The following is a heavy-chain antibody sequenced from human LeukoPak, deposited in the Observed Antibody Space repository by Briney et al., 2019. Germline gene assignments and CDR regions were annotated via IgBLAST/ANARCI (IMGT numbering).Heavy chain of an antibody. D-gene: IGHD5-24*01. Sequence: SETLSLTCTVSGGSISSYYWSWIRQPPGKGLEWIGYIYYSGSTNYNPSLKSRVTISVDTSKNQFSLKLSSVTAADTAMYYCGRWDGYNRGDYWGQGTLVTVSS. CDR3: GRWDGYNRGDY. CDR2: IYYSGST. J-gene: IGHJ4*02. CDR1: GGSISSYY. V-gene: IGHV4-59*01.